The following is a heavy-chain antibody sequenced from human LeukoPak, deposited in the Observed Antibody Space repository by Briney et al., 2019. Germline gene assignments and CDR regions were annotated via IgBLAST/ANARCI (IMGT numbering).Heavy chain of an antibody. D-gene: IGHD6-13*01. CDR2: INPNSGGT. CDR3: ARAGMRAQRGIAAAGDY. Sequence: GESLKISCEGSGYSFTSYWIGWVRQAPGQGLEWMGWINPNSGGTNYAQKFQGRVTMTRDTSISTAYMELSRLRSDDTAVYYCARAGMRAQRGIAAAGDYWGQGTLVTVSS. V-gene: IGHV1-2*02. J-gene: IGHJ4*02. CDR1: GYSFTSYW.